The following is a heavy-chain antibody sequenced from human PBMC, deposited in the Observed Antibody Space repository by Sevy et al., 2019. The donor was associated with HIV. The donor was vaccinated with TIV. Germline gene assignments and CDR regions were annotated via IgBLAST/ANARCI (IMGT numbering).Heavy chain of an antibody. CDR1: GFTFSSFW. V-gene: IGHV3-7*01. Sequence: GGSLRLSCAASGFTFSSFWMTWVRQAPGKGLEWVANINHDGSEIHYVDSVKGRFSISRDNAKNSLNLQMNSLRAEDTAVYYCARALYAYSSYWGQRTLVTVSS. J-gene: IGHJ4*02. CDR3: ARALYAYSSY. CDR2: INHDGSEI. D-gene: IGHD4-4*01.